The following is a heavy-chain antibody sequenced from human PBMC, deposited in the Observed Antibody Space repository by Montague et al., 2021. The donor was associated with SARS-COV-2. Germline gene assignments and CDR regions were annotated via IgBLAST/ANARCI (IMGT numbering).Heavy chain of an antibody. CDR1: GFTFSSYS. J-gene: IGHJ3*01. D-gene: IGHD3-10*01. CDR3: ARGGYYYYGSVAGHNDAFDF. V-gene: IGHV3-21*01. Sequence: SLRLSCAASGFTFSSYSMNWVRQAPGKGLEWVSSISSSSSYIYYADSVKGRFTISRDNAKNSLYLQMNSLRAEDTAVYYCARGGYYYYGSVAGHNDAFDFWGQGTMVTVSS. CDR2: ISSSSSYI.